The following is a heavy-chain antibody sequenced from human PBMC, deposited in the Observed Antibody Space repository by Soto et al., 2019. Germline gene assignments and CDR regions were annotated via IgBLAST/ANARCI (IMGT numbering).Heavy chain of an antibody. D-gene: IGHD5-12*01. V-gene: IGHV4-31*03. J-gene: IGHJ4*02. CDR3: ARTGYSDYDFGY. CDR1: GDSMSSGGYY. CDR2: IYHSGST. Sequence: SETLSLTCSVSGDSMSSGGYYWSWIRQQPGKGLEWIGYIYHSGSTYYDPSLKSRVSISVDTSKSQFSLRLTSVTAADTAVYYCARTGYSDYDFGYWGQGTQVTVSS.